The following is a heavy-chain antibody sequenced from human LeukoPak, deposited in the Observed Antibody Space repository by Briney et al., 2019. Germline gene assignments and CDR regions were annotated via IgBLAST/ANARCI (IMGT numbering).Heavy chain of an antibody. V-gene: IGHV4-61*01. J-gene: IGHJ5*02. D-gene: IGHD4-23*01. Sequence: SETLSLTCTVSGGSVSSGSHYWSWIRQPPGKGLEWLGYIYYTGSTNYSPSLKSRVTISVDTSKNQFILNLSSVTTTDTAVYYCARGKTWFAPWGQGTLVTVSS. CDR1: GGSVSSGSHY. CDR3: ARGKTWFAP. CDR2: IYYTGST.